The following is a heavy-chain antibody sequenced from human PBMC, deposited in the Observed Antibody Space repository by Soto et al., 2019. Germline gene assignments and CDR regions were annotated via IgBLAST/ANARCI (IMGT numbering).Heavy chain of an antibody. J-gene: IGHJ4*02. CDR3: ARRYGGSFDY. D-gene: IGHD4-17*01. Sequence: SETLSLTCTVSGGSISSYYWSWVRQPPGKGLEWIGYIYYSGSTNYNPSLKSRVTISVDTSKNQFSLKLSSVTAADTAVYYCARRYGGSFDYWGQGTLVTVSS. V-gene: IGHV4-59*01. CDR1: GGSISSYY. CDR2: IYYSGST.